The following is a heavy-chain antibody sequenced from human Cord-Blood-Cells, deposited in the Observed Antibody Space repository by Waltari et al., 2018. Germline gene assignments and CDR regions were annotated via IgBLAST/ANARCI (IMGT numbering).Heavy chain of an antibody. D-gene: IGHD6-19*01. Sequence: QVQLVQSGAEVKKPGASVKVSCKASGYTFTGYYMHWVRQAPGQGLEWKGWINPNSGGTNDAQKCQGWVTMTRDTSISTAYMELSRLRSDDTAVYYCARDPSIAVAGTGYFDYWGQGTLVTVSS. J-gene: IGHJ4*02. CDR2: INPNSGGT. CDR1: GYTFTGYY. CDR3: ARDPSIAVAGTGYFDY. V-gene: IGHV1-2*04.